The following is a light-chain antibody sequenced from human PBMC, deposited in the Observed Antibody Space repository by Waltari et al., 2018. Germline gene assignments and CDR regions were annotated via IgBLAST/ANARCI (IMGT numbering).Light chain of an antibody. CDR1: SSNIGADYD. CDR3: QSYDSSLSCWRV. V-gene: IGLV1-40*01. J-gene: IGLJ1*01. Sequence: QSVLTQPPSVSGAPGQRVTISCTGGSSNIGADYDVHWYQQLPGTAPKLLIFYTTNRPSGLPNRFSSPKSGTSAFLPITVLQPEDEAAYSCQSYDSSLSCWRVFGTGTKVTVL. CDR2: YTT.